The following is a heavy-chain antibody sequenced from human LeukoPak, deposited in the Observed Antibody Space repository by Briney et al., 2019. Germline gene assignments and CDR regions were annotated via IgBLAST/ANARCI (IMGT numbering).Heavy chain of an antibody. Sequence: PSETLSLTCTVAGGSISNGSYYWSWIRQPAGKGLEWIGRIYTSGSTKYNPSLKSRVTISLDTSKNQFSLKLSSVTAADTAVYYCARGDVDTVIDYWGQGTLVTVSS. J-gene: IGHJ4*02. V-gene: IGHV4-61*02. CDR1: GGSISNGSYY. D-gene: IGHD5-18*01. CDR2: IYTSGST. CDR3: ARGDVDTVIDY.